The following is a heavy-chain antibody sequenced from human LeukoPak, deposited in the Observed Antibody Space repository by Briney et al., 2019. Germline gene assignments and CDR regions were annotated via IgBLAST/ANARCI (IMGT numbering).Heavy chain of an antibody. V-gene: IGHV5-51*01. CDR1: GFNFTSYG. Sequence: GGSLKISCKVSGFNFTSYGNGWVRQMPGKGLEWMGVIYPGDSDTRYSPSFEGQVTISADKSITTAYLQWTSLKASDTAMYYCASAGVLDYWGQRTLVTVSS. CDR3: ASAGVLDY. J-gene: IGHJ4*02. CDR2: IYPGDSDT.